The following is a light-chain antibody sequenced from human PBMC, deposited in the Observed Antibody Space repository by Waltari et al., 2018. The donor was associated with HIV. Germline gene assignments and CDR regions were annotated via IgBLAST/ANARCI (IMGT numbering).Light chain of an antibody. V-gene: IGLV1-40*01. J-gene: IGLJ2*01. CDR2: GNK. CDR3: QSYDISLSASVV. CDR1: SSTIGADYD. Sequence: QSMLTQPPSVSGAPGQRVTIPCTGNSSTIGADYDVPWYQQIPGTAPKLLISGNKNRPSGVPDRFSASKSGTSASLTISGLQAEDEADYFCQSYDISLSASVVFGGGTRLTVL.